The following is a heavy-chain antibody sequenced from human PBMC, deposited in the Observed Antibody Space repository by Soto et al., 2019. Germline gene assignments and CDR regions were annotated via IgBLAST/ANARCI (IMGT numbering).Heavy chain of an antibody. CDR2: IYPGDSET. J-gene: IGHJ4*02. CDR1: GYSFPSFW. D-gene: IGHD6-19*01. CDR3: VKQHPLDSRAWHN. V-gene: IGHV5-51*01. Sequence: GESLKISCKVSGYSFPSFWIGWVRQMPGKGLEWLGSIYPGDSETRYSSSFQGEVTISADKSITTAYLHWSSLRASDTATYYCVKQHPLDSRAWHNWGQGTLVTVSS.